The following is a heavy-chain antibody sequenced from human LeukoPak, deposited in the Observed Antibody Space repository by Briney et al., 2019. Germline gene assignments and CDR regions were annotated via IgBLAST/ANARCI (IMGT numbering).Heavy chain of an antibody. CDR1: GFIFRNAF. CDR2: IKSNPDGGTA. D-gene: IGHD3-3*01. Sequence: GGSLRLSCGASGFIFRNAFMTWVRQAPGKGLEWVGRIKSNPDGGTADYGAAVKGRFTISRDDSRNILYLQLRNVRAEDTAVYYCTTLSYDVHYWGQGTLVTVSS. V-gene: IGHV3-15*01. CDR3: TTLSYDVHY. J-gene: IGHJ4*02.